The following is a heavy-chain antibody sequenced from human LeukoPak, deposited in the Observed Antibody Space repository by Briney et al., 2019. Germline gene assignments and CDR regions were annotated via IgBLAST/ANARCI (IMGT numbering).Heavy chain of an antibody. CDR2: IDQSGGRN. Sequence: GGSLRLSCAGSGFTFSSYGMNWVRQAPGRGLEWVANIDQSGGRNNYVDSVKGRFTISRDNAKNSLFLEMSSLRADDTAVYFCARDVEGGTFDIWGQGTTVTVSS. CDR1: GFTFSSYG. J-gene: IGHJ3*02. CDR3: ARDVEGGTFDI. D-gene: IGHD3-16*01. V-gene: IGHV3-7*05.